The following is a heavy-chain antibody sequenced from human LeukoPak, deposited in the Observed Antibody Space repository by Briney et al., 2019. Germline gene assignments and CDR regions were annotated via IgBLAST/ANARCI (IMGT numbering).Heavy chain of an antibody. J-gene: IGHJ6*02. D-gene: IGHD1-26*01. CDR2: IYYSGST. V-gene: IGHV4-39*07. Sequence: SETLSLTCTVSGGSISSSSYYWGWIRQPPGKGLEWIGSIYYSGSTYYNPSLKSRVTISVDTSKNQFSLKLSSVTAADTAVYYCARAWEILGYYYYGMDVWGQGTTVTVSS. CDR3: ARAWEILGYYYYGMDV. CDR1: GGSISSSSYY.